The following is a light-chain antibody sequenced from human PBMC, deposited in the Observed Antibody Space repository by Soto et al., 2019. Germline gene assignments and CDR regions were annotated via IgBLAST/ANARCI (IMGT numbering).Light chain of an antibody. CDR1: QSVSRSY. Sequence: IVFTQSPCTLSLSPGDRATLSCRASQSVSRSYLGWYQQKPGQAPRLLMYGASSRATGIPDRFSGSGSGTDFTLTINRLEPEDFAVYYCHQYGTSPSTFGQVTKVDIK. CDR3: HQYGTSPST. J-gene: IGKJ1*01. V-gene: IGKV3-20*01. CDR2: GAS.